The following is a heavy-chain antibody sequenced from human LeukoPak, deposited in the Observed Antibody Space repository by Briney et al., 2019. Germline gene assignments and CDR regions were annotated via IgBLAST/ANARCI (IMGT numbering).Heavy chain of an antibody. D-gene: IGHD3/OR15-3a*01. CDR2: IIPIFGTA. CDR1: GGTFSSYA. J-gene: IGHJ5*02. V-gene: IGHV1-69*13. Sequence: EASVKVSCKASGGTFSSYAISWVRQAPGQGLEWMGEIIPIFGTANYAQKFQGRVTITADESTSTAYMELSSLRSEDTAVYYCAGGTSNWFDPWGQGTLVTVSS. CDR3: AGGTSNWFDP.